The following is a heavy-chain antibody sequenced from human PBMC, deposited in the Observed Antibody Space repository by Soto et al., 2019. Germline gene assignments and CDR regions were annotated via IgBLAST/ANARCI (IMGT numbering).Heavy chain of an antibody. CDR1: GVSISSGPYY. CDR2: IYYSGRT. V-gene: IGHV4-31*03. J-gene: IGHJ4*02. Sequence: QVQLQASGPGLAKPSQTLSLTCTVSGVSISSGPYYWSWIRQFPGKGLEWIGNIYYSGRTKCNPSLQSRVSMSVDTSKLQFSLRLNSVTAADTAIYYCAMIYDYGDSSYFDSWGQGTRVAVSS. CDR3: AMIYDYGDSSYFDS. D-gene: IGHD4-17*01.